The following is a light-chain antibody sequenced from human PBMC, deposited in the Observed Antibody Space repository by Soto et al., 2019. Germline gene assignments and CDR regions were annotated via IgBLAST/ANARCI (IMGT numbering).Light chain of an antibody. CDR3: AAWDDSLSGVV. CDR2: YDD. V-gene: IGLV1-36*01. Sequence: SVLTQPPSVSEAPRQRVTISWSGSSSNIGNNAVTWYQQFPGKAPKLLIYYDDLLPSGVSDRFSGSKSGTSASLAISGLQSDDEADYYCAAWDDSLSGVVFGGGTQLTVL. CDR1: SSNIGNNA. J-gene: IGLJ2*01.